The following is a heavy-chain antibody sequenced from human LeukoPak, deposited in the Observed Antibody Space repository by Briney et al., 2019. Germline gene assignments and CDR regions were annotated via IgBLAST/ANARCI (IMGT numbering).Heavy chain of an antibody. D-gene: IGHD2-2*01. CDR3: ARANYYCSSTSCQVGFDY. Sequence: GGSLSLSCAASGFIYSNYGMNWVRQAPGKGLEWVSGINWNGGSTGYADSVKGRFTISRDNAKNSLYLQMNSLRAEDTALYYCARANYYCSSTSCQVGFDYWGQGTLVTVSS. CDR1: GFIYSNYG. J-gene: IGHJ4*02. V-gene: IGHV3-20*04. CDR2: INWNGGST.